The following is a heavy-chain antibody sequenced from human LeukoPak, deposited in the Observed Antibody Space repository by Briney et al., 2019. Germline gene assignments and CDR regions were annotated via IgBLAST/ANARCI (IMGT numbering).Heavy chain of an antibody. CDR1: VFTFSTYN. V-gene: IGHV3-21*06. CDR3: ARSPRGYSFYFDY. J-gene: IGHJ4*02. Sequence: PGGSLRLSCAASVFTFSTYNMNWVRQAPGKGLEWVSSITSSSRYTFYADSVKGRFTISRDNAKNSLYLQMNSLRAEDTAIYYCARSPRGYSFYFDYWGQGTLVTVSS. CDR2: ITSSSRYT. D-gene: IGHD3-22*01.